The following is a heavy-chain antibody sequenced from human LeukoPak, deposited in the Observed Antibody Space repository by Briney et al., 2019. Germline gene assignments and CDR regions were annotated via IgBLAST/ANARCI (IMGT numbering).Heavy chain of an antibody. D-gene: IGHD3-10*01. V-gene: IGHV3-23*01. J-gene: IGHJ4*02. CDR3: ARDKSAGADTGSSFYY. CDR2: ISGSGGST. Sequence: GGSLRLSCAASGFTFSSYAMSWVRQAPGKGLEWVSAISGSGGSTYYADSVKGRFTISRDNSKNTLYLQMNSLRAEDTAVYYCARDKSAGADTGSSFYYWGQGALVTVSS. CDR1: GFTFSSYA.